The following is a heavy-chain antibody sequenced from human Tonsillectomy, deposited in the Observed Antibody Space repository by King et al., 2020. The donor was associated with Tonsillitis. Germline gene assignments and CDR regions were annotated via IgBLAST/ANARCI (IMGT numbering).Heavy chain of an antibody. D-gene: IGHD6-6*01. Sequence: QLVQSGAEVKKPGASLKVSCKASGYTFSGFYMHWVRQAPGQGLEWMGWINPNTGGTNYAPMLQGRVTLTRDTSINTAYMELTRLRSDDTAVYYCARGGPYSTSSATRTPFDFWGQGTLVTVSS. CDR1: GYTFSGFY. CDR2: INPNTGGT. V-gene: IGHV1-2*02. CDR3: ARGGPYSTSSATRTPFDF. J-gene: IGHJ4*02.